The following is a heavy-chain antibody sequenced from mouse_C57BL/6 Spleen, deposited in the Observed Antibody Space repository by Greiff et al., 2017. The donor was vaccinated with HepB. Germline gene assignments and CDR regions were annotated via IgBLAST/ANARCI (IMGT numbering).Heavy chain of an antibody. D-gene: IGHD1-1*01. V-gene: IGHV1-42*01. CDR1: GYSFTGYY. Sequence: EVQLQQSGPELVKPGASVKISCKASGYSFTGYYMNWVKQSPEKSLEWIGEINPSTGGTTYNQKFKAKATLTVDKSSSTAYMPLKSLTSEDSAVYYCARFTTEYFDVWGTGTTVTVSS. CDR2: INPSTGGT. J-gene: IGHJ1*03. CDR3: ARFTTEYFDV.